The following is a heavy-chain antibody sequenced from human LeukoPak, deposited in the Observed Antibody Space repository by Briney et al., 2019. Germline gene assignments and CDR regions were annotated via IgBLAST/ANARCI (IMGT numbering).Heavy chain of an antibody. J-gene: IGHJ4*02. CDR3: ARNMVGATAGIFDY. Sequence: ASVKVSFKASGYTFSSYGISWVRQAPGQGLEWMGWISVYNGNTNYAQMLQGRVTMTTDTSTSTAYMELRSLRSDDTAVYYCARNMVGATAGIFDYWGQGTLVTVSS. V-gene: IGHV1-18*01. CDR1: GYTFSSYG. CDR2: ISVYNGNT. D-gene: IGHD1-26*01.